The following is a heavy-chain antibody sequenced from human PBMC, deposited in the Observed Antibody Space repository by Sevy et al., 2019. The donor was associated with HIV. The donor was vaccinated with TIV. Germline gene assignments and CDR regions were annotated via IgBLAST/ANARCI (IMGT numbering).Heavy chain of an antibody. CDR1: GFTFSSYS. CDR2: ISSSSSTI. Sequence: GGSLRLSCAASGFTFSSYSMNWFRQAPGKGLEGVSYISSSSSTIYYADSVKGRFTISRDNAKNSLYLQMNSLRDEDTAVYYCASTEVADPIFDYWGQGTLVTVSS. J-gene: IGHJ4*02. D-gene: IGHD2-15*01. CDR3: ASTEVADPIFDY. V-gene: IGHV3-48*02.